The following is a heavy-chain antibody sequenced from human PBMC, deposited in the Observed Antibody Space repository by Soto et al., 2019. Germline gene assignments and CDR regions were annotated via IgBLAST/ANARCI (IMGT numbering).Heavy chain of an antibody. CDR2: INPNIGGT. V-gene: IGHV1-2*04. J-gene: IGHJ5*02. D-gene: IGHD4-17*01. CDR1: GYTFTGYY. Sequence: ASVKVSCKASGYTFTGYYMHWVRQAPGQGLEWMGWINPNIGGTNYAQKFQGWVTMTRDTSISTAYMELSRLRSDDTAVYYCARAAYGHYANWCERWGKGKMVIVSA. CDR3: ARAAYGHYANWCER.